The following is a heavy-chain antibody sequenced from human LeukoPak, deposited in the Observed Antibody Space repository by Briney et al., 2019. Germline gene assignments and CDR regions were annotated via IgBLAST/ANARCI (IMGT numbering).Heavy chain of an antibody. V-gene: IGHV3-74*01. CDR2: INQDESRA. CDR1: GFTFRNYL. D-gene: IGHD5-24*01. CDR3: GRGGDGIDV. J-gene: IGHJ3*01. Sequence: GGSLRLSCAVSGFTFRNYLMHWVRQPPGQGLVWVSHINQDESRAYADSVKGRFTVSRDNAKNMLYLQLNGLRAEDTAVYFCGRGGDGIDVWGQGTTVIASS.